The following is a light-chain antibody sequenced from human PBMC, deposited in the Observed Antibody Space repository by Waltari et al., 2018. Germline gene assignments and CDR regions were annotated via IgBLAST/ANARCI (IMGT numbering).Light chain of an antibody. Sequence: DIQMTQSPSTLSASVGDRVTITCRASQSISTSLAWYQQKPGKAPQVLIYKASSLESWVPSRFSGSGSGTEFTLTISSLQPDDFATYYCQQYKSYLYTFGHGTKLEIK. V-gene: IGKV1-5*03. J-gene: IGKJ2*01. CDR1: QSISTS. CDR2: KAS. CDR3: QQYKSYLYT.